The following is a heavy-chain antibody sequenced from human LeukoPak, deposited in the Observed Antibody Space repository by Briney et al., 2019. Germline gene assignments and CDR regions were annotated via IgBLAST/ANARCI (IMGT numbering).Heavy chain of an antibody. D-gene: IGHD6-13*01. V-gene: IGHV1-2*06. CDR2: INPNSGGT. J-gene: IGHJ4*02. CDR3: ARGRASGLDY. Sequence: GASVKVTCKASGYTFTGYYMHWVRQAPGQGLEWMGQINPNSGGTDHAQKFQGRVTMTRDTSISTAYMELTRLTSDDTAVYYCARGRASGLDYWGQGTLVTVSS. CDR1: GYTFTGYY.